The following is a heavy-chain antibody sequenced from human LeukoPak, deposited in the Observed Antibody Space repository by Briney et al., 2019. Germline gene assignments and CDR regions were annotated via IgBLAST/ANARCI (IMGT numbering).Heavy chain of an antibody. D-gene: IGHD3-10*02. CDR3: AREPPMVGDYYFGMDV. CDR2: IYRGGSK. CDR1: GFTFSTYA. J-gene: IGHJ6*02. Sequence: GGSLRLSCPASGFTFSTYAMHWVRQAPGKGLEWVSVIYRGGSKYYADSVKGRFIISRDQSNNMLDLQLNSLRAEDTAVYYCAREPPMVGDYYFGMDVWGQGTTVTVSS. V-gene: IGHV3-66*01.